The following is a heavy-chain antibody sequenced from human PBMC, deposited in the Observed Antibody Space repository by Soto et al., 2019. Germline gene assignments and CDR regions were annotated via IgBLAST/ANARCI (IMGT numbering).Heavy chain of an antibody. CDR2: IYYSGST. CDR3: ARHTPAISISDH. V-gene: IGHV4-39*01. J-gene: IGHJ4*02. Sequence: SEALSLTCTVSGGSISSSSYYWGWIRQPPGKGLEWIGSIYYSGSTYYNPSLKSRVTISVDTSRNQFSLKLSSVTAADTAVYYCARHTPAISISDHWGQGTLVTVS. CDR1: GGSISSSSYY. D-gene: IGHD2-15*01.